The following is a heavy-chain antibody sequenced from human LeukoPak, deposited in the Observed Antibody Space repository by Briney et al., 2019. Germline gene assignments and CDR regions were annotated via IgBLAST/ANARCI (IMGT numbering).Heavy chain of an antibody. CDR1: GDSISSTAFY. CDR2: IYYSGGT. Sequence: SETLSLTCIVSGDSISSTAFYWGWVRQPPGKGLEYIVSIYYSGGTYYNPSLKSRVTIFADTSENQFSLKMSSVTATDTAVYFCARHWAGGGYDHGFDNWGQGILVTVFS. D-gene: IGHD5-12*01. CDR3: ARHWAGGGYDHGFDN. V-gene: IGHV4-39*01. J-gene: IGHJ4*02.